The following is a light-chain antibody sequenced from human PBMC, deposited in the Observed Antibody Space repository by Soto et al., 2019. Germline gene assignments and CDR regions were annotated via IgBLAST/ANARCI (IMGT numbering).Light chain of an antibody. V-gene: IGLV3-21*02. CDR1: NIGYKT. CDR3: QVWDSGSVV. Sequence: SYELTQPPSVSVAPGQTATFICGGDNIGYKTVHWYQQRPGQAPVLVVYDDSDRPSGIPERFSGSNSGNTATLTINRVEAGDEADYYCQVWDSGSVVFGGGTKLTVL. CDR2: DDS. J-gene: IGLJ2*01.